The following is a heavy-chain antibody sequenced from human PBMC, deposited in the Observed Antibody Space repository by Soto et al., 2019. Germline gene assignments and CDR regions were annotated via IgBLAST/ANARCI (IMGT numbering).Heavy chain of an antibody. CDR3: ARIAAAGTYFQH. V-gene: IGHV4-39*07. J-gene: IGHJ1*01. CDR1: GGSISSGGYY. Sequence: SETLSLTCTVSGGSISSGGYYWSWIRQPPGKGLEWIGEIYHSGSTNYNPSLKSRVTISVDKSKNQFSLKLSSVTAADTAVYYCARIAAAGTYFQHWGQGTLVTVSS. CDR2: IYHSGST. D-gene: IGHD6-13*01.